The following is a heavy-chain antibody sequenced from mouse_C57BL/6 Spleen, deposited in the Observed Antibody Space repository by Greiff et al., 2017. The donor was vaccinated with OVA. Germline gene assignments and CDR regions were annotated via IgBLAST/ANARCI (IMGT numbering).Heavy chain of an antibody. V-gene: IGHV1-22*01. J-gene: IGHJ2*01. CDR2: INPNNGGT. CDR3: ARWEDSRGENYFDY. Sequence: EVKLMESGPELVKPGASVKMSCKASGYTFTDYNMHWVKQSHGKSLEWIGYINPNNGGTSYNQKFKGKATLTVNKSSSTAYMELRSLTSEDSAVYYCARWEDSRGENYFDYWGQGTTLTVSS. D-gene: IGHD1-1*01. CDR1: GYTFTDYN.